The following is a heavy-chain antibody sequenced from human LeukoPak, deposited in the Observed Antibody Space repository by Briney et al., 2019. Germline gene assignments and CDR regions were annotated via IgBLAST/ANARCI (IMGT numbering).Heavy chain of an antibody. CDR3: ARDIRSGTTMDYDYGMDV. Sequence: GGSLSLSCAASGFTFSSYEMNWVRQAPGKGLEWVSYISSSGSTIYYADSVKGRFTISRDNAKNSLYLQMNSLRAEDTAVYYCARDIRSGTTMDYDYGMDVWGQGTLVTVSS. V-gene: IGHV3-48*03. D-gene: IGHD1-1*01. J-gene: IGHJ6*02. CDR1: GFTFSSYE. CDR2: ISSSGSTI.